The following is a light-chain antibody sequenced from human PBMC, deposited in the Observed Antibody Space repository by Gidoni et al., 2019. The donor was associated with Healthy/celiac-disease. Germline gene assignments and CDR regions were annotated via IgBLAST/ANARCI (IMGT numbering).Light chain of an antibody. CDR2: GAS. J-gene: IGKJ2*01. Sequence: EIALTLSPGTLSLSPGERATLSCRASHSVSSSYLAWYQQTPGQPPRLLIYGASSRAPGIPDLFSGRGCATVFTLTISSLEPEYVAVYYCQQYGSSPYTFGQGTQLEIK. CDR1: HSVSSSY. V-gene: IGKV3-20*01. CDR3: QQYGSSPYT.